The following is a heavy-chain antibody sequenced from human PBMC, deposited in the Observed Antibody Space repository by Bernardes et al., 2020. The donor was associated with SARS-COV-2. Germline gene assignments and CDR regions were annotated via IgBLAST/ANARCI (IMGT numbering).Heavy chain of an antibody. J-gene: IGHJ6*02. CDR1: GFTFSNSN. V-gene: IGHV3-21*01. CDR2: ISGSSTYI. CDR3: ARFGYCTTNNCPTMAYYYYYYGMDV. Sequence: WSLKLSCTASGFTFSNSNMNWVRQAPGKGLEWVSSISGSSTYIYFADSVKGRFTISRDNAKNSLYLQMNSLRAEDTAVYYCARFGYCTTNNCPTMAYYYYYYGMDVWGQGTTVTVSS. D-gene: IGHD2-2*03.